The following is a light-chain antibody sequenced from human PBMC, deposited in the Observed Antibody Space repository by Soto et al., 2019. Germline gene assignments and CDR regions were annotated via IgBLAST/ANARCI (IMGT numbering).Light chain of an antibody. J-gene: IGKJ5*01. V-gene: IGKV3-11*01. CDR2: DAS. CDR3: QQYGNSPIT. Sequence: EIVLTQSPATLSSSPGERATLSCRASQSVSSYLAWYQQKPGQAPRLLIYDASNRATGIPARFSGSGSGTDFTLTISRLEPEDFAVYYCQQYGNSPITFGQGTRLEIK. CDR1: QSVSSY.